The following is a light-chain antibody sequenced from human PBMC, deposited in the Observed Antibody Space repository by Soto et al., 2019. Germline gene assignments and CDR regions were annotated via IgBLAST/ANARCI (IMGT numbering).Light chain of an antibody. V-gene: IGLV2-8*01. Sequence: QSVLTQPPSASGSPGQSVTISCTGTSSDVGGYNYVSCYKQHPGKAPNLMIYEVSQLPSGDTDLFSGSKSVTTASLTVSGLQAEDEADYYCNSYAGSNNVFGTGPKVNVL. CDR3: NSYAGSNNV. CDR2: EVS. CDR1: SSDVGGYNY. J-gene: IGLJ1*01.